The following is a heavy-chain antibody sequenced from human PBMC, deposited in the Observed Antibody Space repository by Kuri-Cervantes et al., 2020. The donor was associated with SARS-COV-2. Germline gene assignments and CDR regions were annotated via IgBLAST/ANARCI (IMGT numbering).Heavy chain of an antibody. D-gene: IGHD2-15*01. Sequence: WIRQPPGKGLEWVGRIKSKTAGGTTDYAAPVKGRFTISRDDSKNTLYLQMNSLKTEDTAVYYCTTDRPGYCSGGSCGRLDYWGQGALVTISS. J-gene: IGHJ4*02. CDR3: TTDRPGYCSGGSCGRLDY. CDR2: IKSKTAGGTT. V-gene: IGHV3-15*07.